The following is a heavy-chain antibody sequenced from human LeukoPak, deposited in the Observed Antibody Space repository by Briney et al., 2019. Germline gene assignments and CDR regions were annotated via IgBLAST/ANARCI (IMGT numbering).Heavy chain of an antibody. J-gene: IGHJ3*02. D-gene: IGHD1-26*01. CDR1: GASITSRDFY. V-gene: IGHV4-39*07. CDR3: ARARVGATSDDALDI. CDR2: ASGYYGGDS. Sequence: PSETLSLTCTVSGASITSRDFYWGWFRQPPGKGVEWIGSASGYYGGDSFYNTSLESRVTISIHTSKNQFSLKLSSVIAADTAVYYCARARVGATSDDALDIWGQGTMVTVSS.